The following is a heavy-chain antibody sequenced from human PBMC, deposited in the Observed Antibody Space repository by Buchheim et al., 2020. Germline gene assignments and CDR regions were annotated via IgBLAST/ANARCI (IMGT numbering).Heavy chain of an antibody. CDR1: GFTFSSYG. J-gene: IGHJ4*02. V-gene: IGHV3-30*18. CDR2: ISYDGSNK. CDR3: AKDFFTKDFWSGPLDY. D-gene: IGHD3-3*01. Sequence: QVQLVESGGGVVQPGRSLRLSCAASGFTFSSYGMHWVRQAPGKGLEWVAVISYDGSNKYYADSVKGRFTISRDNSKNTLYLQMNSLRAEDTAVYYCAKDFFTKDFWSGPLDYWDQGTL.